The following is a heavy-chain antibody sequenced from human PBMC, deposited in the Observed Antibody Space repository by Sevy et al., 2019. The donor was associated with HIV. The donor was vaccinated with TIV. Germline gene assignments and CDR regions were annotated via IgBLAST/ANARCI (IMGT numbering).Heavy chain of an antibody. CDR3: AGDNITMVQGYGMDV. CDR2: IGAYNGNT. CDR1: GYTFTSYG. J-gene: IGHJ6*02. Sequence: ASVKVSCKASGYTFTSYGISWVRQAPGQGLEGMGWIGAYNGNTNYAQKLQGRVTMTTDTSTGTAYMELRSLRSGDTAVYYCAGDNITMVQGYGMDVWGQGTTVTVSS. D-gene: IGHD3-10*01. V-gene: IGHV1-18*01.